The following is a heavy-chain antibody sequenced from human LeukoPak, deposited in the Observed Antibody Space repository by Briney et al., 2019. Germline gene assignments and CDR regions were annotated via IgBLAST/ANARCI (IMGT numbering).Heavy chain of an antibody. CDR3: ARCYDSTGFGGD. CDR1: GLTVSNNY. CDR2: IYSGGST. V-gene: IGHV3-53*01. Sequence: GGSLRLSCAASGLTVSNNYMIWVHQAPGKGLEWVSLIYSGGSTYYADSVKGRFTISRDNSKNTLYLQMSSLRAEDTAVYYCARCYDSTGFGGDWGQGTLVTVSS. D-gene: IGHD3-22*01. J-gene: IGHJ4*02.